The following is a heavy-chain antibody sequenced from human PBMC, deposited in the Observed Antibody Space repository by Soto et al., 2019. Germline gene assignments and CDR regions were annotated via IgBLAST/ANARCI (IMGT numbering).Heavy chain of an antibody. CDR2: ISGGGGST. CDR3: AKDFGYCSGGTCYPGYYMDA. CDR1: GFTFSRYA. J-gene: IGHJ6*03. V-gene: IGHV3-23*01. Sequence: EVQLLESGGGLVQPGGSLRLSCAASGFTFSRYAMSWVRQAPGKGLEWVSAISGGGGSTYYADSVRGRFTISRDNSKNTLYLQMNSLRAEDTAVYYCAKDFGYCSGGTCYPGYYMDAWGKGTTVTVSS. D-gene: IGHD2-15*01.